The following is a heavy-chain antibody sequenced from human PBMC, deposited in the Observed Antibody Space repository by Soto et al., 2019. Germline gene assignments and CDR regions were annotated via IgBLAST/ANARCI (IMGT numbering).Heavy chain of an antibody. J-gene: IGHJ4*02. D-gene: IGHD3-22*01. CDR2: INHSGST. CDR1: GGSFSGYY. CDR3: ARGSVDTVDSSGFYQY. Sequence: SETLSLTCAVYGGSFSGYYWSWIRQPPGKGLEWIGEINHSGSTNYNPSLKSRVTISVDTSKDQFSLKLTSVTAADRAVYYCARGSVDTVDSSGFYQYCGQGTPVTVTP. V-gene: IGHV4-34*01.